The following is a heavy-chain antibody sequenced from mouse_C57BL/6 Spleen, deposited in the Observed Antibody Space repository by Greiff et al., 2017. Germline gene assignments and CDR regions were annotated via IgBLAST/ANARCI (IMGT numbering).Heavy chain of an antibody. CDR1: GYTFTSYW. CDR2: IDPSDSYT. V-gene: IGHV1-59*01. J-gene: IGHJ3*01. CDR3: ARLVATPFAY. D-gene: IGHD1-1*01. Sequence: QVQLQQPGAELVRPGTSVTLSCTASGYTFTSYWMHWVKQRPGQGLEWIGVIDPSDSYTNYNEMFKGKATLTVDTSSSTAYMQLSSLTSEDSAVYYCARLVATPFAYWGQGTLVTVSA.